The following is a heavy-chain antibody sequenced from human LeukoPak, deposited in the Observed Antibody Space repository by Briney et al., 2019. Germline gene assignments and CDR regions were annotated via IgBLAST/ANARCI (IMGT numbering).Heavy chain of an antibody. D-gene: IGHD2-15*01. CDR3: ARMTCGGGTCWWFDV. Sequence: SETLSVTCTVSGGSIRISSHYWGWIRQPPGKGLEWIGNIFYSGSTYYNPTLRSRITISVDSSKNQFSLHLASVTAADTALYFCARMTCGGGTCWWFDVWAQGTPVSVP. CDR1: GGSIRISSHY. CDR2: IFYSGST. V-gene: IGHV4-39*01. J-gene: IGHJ5*02.